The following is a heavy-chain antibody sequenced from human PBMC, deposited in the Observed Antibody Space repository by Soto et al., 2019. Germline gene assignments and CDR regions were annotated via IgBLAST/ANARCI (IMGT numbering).Heavy chain of an antibody. V-gene: IGHV4-61*08. Sequence: SETLSLTCTVSGGSIDSGDYYWSWIRQPPGKGLEWIGYVYYSGTTNYNPFLKSRVTLSLDKSKNQFSLTLTSVTAADTAVYYCARADCGTTTCGFDYWGQGALVTVSS. CDR2: VYYSGTT. CDR1: GGSIDSGDYY. CDR3: ARADCGTTTCGFDY. D-gene: IGHD2-2*01. J-gene: IGHJ4*02.